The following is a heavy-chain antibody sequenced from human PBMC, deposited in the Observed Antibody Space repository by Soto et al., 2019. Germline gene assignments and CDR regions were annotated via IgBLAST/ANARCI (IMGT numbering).Heavy chain of an antibody. J-gene: IGHJ4*02. D-gene: IGHD1-26*01. CDR3: ARDGGRHSGGIDY. CDR1: GGTFSSYS. V-gene: IGHV1-69*01. Sequence: QVQLVQSGAEVKKPGSSVKVSCKASGGTFSSYSINWVRQAPGQGLEWMGEIIPIFGTAHYAQKFQGRVTITADESTSTAYRALSSLRSEDTAVYYCARDGGRHSGGIDYWGQGTLVTVSS. CDR2: IIPIFGTA.